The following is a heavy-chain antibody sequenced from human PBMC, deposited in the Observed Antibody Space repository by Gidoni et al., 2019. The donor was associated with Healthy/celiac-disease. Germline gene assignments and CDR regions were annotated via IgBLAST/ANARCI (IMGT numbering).Heavy chain of an antibody. CDR2: IWYDGSNK. V-gene: IGHV3-33*01. Sequence: QVQLVESGGGVVQPGRSLRLSCAASGFTFRSYGMHWVRQAPGKGLEWVAVIWYDGSNKYYADSVKGRFTISRDNSKNTLYLQMNSLRAEDTAVYYCARDGREATVRDPPEFWGQGTLVTVSS. CDR3: ARDGREATVRDPPEF. J-gene: IGHJ4*02. CDR1: GFTFRSYG. D-gene: IGHD4-4*01.